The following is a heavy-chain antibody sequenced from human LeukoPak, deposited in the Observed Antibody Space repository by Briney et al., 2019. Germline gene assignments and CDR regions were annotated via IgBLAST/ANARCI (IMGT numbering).Heavy chain of an antibody. J-gene: IGHJ6*03. V-gene: IGHV1-18*01. D-gene: IGHD6-13*01. CDR3: ARVLSVAADYYYYYMDV. CDR1: GYTLTSYG. Sequence: ASVKVSCKASGYTLTSYGISWVRQAPGQGLEWMGWISAYNGNTNYAQKLQGRVTMTTDTSTSTAYMELRSLRSDDTAVYYCARVLSVAADYYYYYMDVWGKGTTVTVSS. CDR2: ISAYNGNT.